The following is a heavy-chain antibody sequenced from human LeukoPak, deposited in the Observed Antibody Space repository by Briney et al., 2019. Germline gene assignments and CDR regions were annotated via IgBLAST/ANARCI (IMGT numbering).Heavy chain of an antibody. V-gene: IGHV1-8*02. CDR2: MNPNSGNT. CDR1: GYTFTGYY. J-gene: IGHJ4*02. Sequence: ASVKVSCKASGYTFTGYYMHWVRQAPGQGLEWMGWMNPNSGNTGYVQKFQGRVTMTRNTSISTAYMELSSLRSEDTAVYYCARGFYGSGSYYSWGQGTLVTVSS. D-gene: IGHD3-10*01. CDR3: ARGFYGSGSYYS.